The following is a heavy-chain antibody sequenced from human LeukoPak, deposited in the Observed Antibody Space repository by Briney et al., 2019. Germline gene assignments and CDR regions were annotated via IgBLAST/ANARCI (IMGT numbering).Heavy chain of an antibody. J-gene: IGHJ4*02. V-gene: IGHV3-30*03. Sequence: GGSLRLSCAASGFTFSSYGMHWVRQAPGKGLEWVAVISYDGSNKYYADSVKGRFTISRDNSKNTLYLQMNSLRAEDTAVYYCAREPTRYCSGGSCYSRYFDYWGQGTLVTVSS. CDR3: AREPTRYCSGGSCYSRYFDY. CDR2: ISYDGSNK. D-gene: IGHD2-15*01. CDR1: GFTFSSYG.